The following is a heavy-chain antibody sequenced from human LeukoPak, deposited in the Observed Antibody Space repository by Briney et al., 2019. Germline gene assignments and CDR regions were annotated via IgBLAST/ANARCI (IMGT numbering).Heavy chain of an antibody. D-gene: IGHD6-13*01. CDR3: AKDRSRSWALDF. J-gene: IGHJ4*02. V-gene: IGHV3-30*13. Sequence: GGSLRLSCAASGLTFRTYGMHWVRQAPGKGLEWVAVISPDGSDKHYADSVKGRFIISRDNSENRLDLQMNSLRAEDTGVYYCAKDRSRSWALDFWGQGTLVTVSS. CDR1: GLTFRTYG. CDR2: ISPDGSDK.